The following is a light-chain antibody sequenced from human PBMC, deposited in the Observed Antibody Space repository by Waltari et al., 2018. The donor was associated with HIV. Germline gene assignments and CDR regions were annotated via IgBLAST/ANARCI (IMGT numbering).Light chain of an antibody. CDR2: EVN. V-gene: IGLV2-8*01. CDR1: SNDIGPYNY. J-gene: IGLJ6*01. CDR3: SSYAGSGNLLL. Sequence: QSALTQPPAASGSPGQSVTISCTGTSNDIGPYNYVSWYQQYPDKAPRLLIYEVNKMPSGVPGRFSGSKSGNTASLTVSGLQAEDEADYYCSSYAGSGNLLLFGGGTKVTVL.